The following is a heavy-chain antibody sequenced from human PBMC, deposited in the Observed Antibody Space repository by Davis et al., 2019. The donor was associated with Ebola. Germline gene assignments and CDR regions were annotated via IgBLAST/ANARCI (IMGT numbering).Heavy chain of an antibody. CDR1: GYTFTSYD. CDR3: AREETYCSGGSCYSGFDAFDI. D-gene: IGHD2-15*01. J-gene: IGHJ3*02. V-gene: IGHV1-8*01. Sequence: AASVKVSCKASGYTFTSYDINWVRQATGQGLEWMGWMNPNSGNTGYAQKFQGRVTITRNTSISTAYMELSSLRSEDTAVYYCAREETYCSGGSCYSGFDAFDIWGQGTMVTVSS. CDR2: MNPNSGNT.